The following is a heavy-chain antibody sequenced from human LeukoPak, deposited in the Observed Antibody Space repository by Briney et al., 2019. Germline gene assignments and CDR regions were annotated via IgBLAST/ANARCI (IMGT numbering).Heavy chain of an antibody. CDR2: IYHSGST. CDR3: ATDPVAGTLDAFDI. V-gene: IGHV4-4*02. J-gene: IGHJ3*02. Sequence: PSETLSLTCAVSGGSISSSNWWSWVRQPPGKGLEWIGEIYHSGSTNYNPSLKSRVTISVDKSKNQFSLKLSSVTAADTAVYYCATDPVAGTLDAFDIWGQGTMVTVSS. CDR1: GGSISSSNW. D-gene: IGHD6-19*01.